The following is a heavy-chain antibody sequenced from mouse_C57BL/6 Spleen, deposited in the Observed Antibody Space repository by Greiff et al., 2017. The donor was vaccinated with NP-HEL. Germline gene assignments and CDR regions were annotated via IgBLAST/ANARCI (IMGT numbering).Heavy chain of an antibody. J-gene: IGHJ2*01. CDR3: TRGGITTVVGGDD. D-gene: IGHD1-1*01. CDR1: GYTFTDYE. V-gene: IGHV1-15*01. CDR2: IDPETGGT. Sequence: QVQLKQSGAELVRPGASVTLSCKASGYTFTDYEMHWVKQTPVHGLEWIGAIDPETGGTAYNQKFKGKAILTADKSSSTAYMELRSLTSEDSAVYYCTRGGITTVVGGDDWGQGTTLTVSS.